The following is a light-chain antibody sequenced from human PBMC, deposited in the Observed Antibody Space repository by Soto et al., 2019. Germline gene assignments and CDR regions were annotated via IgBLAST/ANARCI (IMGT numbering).Light chain of an antibody. V-gene: IGKV1-5*03. CDR1: QNINTW. CDR2: KAS. J-gene: IGKJ1*01. Sequence: DIQMTQSPSTVSASVGDRVTITCRASQNINTWLAWYQQKPGKAPKLLILKASSLESGVPSRFSGSGSGTEFNLTISSLQPDDFGTYYRQEYNSYTGTFGPGAKVDIK. CDR3: QEYNSYTGT.